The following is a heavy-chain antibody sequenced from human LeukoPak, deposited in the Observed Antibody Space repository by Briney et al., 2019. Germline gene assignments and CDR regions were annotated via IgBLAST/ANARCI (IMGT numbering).Heavy chain of an antibody. Sequence: GGSLRLSCAASGFTFSSYSMNWVRQAPGKGLEWVSSISSSSSYIYYADSVKGRFTISRDNAKNSLYLQINSLRAEDTAVYYCARGDTAMARRAHWFDPWGQGTLVTVSS. CDR3: ARGDTAMARRAHWFDP. V-gene: IGHV3-21*01. CDR1: GFTFSSYS. J-gene: IGHJ5*02. CDR2: ISSSSSYI. D-gene: IGHD5-18*01.